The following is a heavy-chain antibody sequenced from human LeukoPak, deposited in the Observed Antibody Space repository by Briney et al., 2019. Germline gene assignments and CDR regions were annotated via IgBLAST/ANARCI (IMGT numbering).Heavy chain of an antibody. J-gene: IGHJ6*03. CDR3: ASRTPDDYYYYMDV. V-gene: IGHV4-4*07. CDR2: IYTSGST. Sequence: SETLSLTCAVSGGSISSYYWIWIRQPAGKGLEWIGRIYTSGSTNYNPSLKSRVTMSVDTSKNQFSLKLSSVTAADTAVYYCASRTPDDYYYYMDVWGKGTTVTVSS. CDR1: GGSISSYY. D-gene: IGHD2-2*01.